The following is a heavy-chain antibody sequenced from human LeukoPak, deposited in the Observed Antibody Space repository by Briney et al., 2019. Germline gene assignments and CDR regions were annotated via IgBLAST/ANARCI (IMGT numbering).Heavy chain of an antibody. Sequence: GGSLRLSCAASGFTFSSYSMNWVRQAPGKGLEWVSSISSSSSYIYYADSVKGRFTISRDNAKNSLYLQMNSLRAEDTAVYYCAREADSGYDPGVVDYWGQGTLVTVSS. CDR1: GFTFSSYS. CDR2: ISSSSSYI. D-gene: IGHD5-12*01. V-gene: IGHV3-21*01. J-gene: IGHJ4*02. CDR3: AREADSGYDPGVVDY.